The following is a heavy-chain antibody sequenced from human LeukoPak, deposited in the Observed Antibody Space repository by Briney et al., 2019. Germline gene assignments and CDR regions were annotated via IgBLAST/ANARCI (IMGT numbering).Heavy chain of an antibody. CDR3: AKAALDYDILTWFDP. D-gene: IGHD3-9*01. CDR2: ISSSGSTI. Sequence: GGSLRLSCAASGFTFSSYEMNWVRQAPGKGLEWVSYISSSGSTIYYADSVKGRFTISRDNAKNSLYLQMNSLRAEDTAVYYCAKAALDYDILTWFDPWGQGTLVTVSS. CDR1: GFTFSSYE. J-gene: IGHJ5*02. V-gene: IGHV3-48*03.